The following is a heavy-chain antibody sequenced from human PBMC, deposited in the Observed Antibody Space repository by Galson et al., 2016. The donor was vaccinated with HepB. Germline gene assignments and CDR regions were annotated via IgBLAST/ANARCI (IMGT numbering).Heavy chain of an antibody. CDR1: A. CDR3: AKRTREYFDF. J-gene: IGHJ4*02. Sequence: AMSWVRQAPGKGLEWVSSISDNGGATYYPDSVKGRFTISRDNSKNTLYLQMNSLRAEDTAVYYCAKRTREYFDFWGQGTLVTVSS. D-gene: IGHD5-24*01. V-gene: IGHV3-23*01. CDR2: ISDNGGAT.